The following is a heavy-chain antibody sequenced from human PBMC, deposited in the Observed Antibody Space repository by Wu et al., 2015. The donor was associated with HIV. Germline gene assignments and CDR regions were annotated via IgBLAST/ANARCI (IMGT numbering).Heavy chain of an antibody. Sequence: QVQLVQSGAEVKKPGASVKVSCKASGYTFSSYYMHWVRQAPGQGLEWMGITNPSGGSTSYAQKFQGRVTMTRDTSISTAYMELSRLRSDDTAVYYCALLTRQQPLHLPWGPGPWSSSPQ. CDR2: TNPSGGST. CDR3: ALLTRQQPLHLP. J-gene: IGHJ5*02. V-gene: IGHV1-46*01. CDR1: GYTFSSYY. D-gene: IGHD6-25*01.